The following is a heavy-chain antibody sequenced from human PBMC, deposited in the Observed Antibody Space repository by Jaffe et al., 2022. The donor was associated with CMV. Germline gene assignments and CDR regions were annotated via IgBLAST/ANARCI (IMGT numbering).Heavy chain of an antibody. CDR1: GFPITDYS. V-gene: IGHV1-2*02. Sequence: QVQLVQSGAEVKKPGASVKVSCKASGFPITDYSMHWVRQAPGQGLEWMGWIIPNSGGTNYAPKFQGRVTMTRDTSISTAYMELSRLRSDDTAVYYCTRGPVDLIAAADDFDYWGQGTLVTVSS. J-gene: IGHJ4*02. D-gene: IGHD6-25*01. CDR3: TRGPVDLIAAADDFDY. CDR2: IIPNSGGT.